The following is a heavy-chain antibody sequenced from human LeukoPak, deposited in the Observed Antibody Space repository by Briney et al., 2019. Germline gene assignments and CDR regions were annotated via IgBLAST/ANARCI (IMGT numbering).Heavy chain of an antibody. Sequence: HPGGSLRLSCAASGFTFSSHWMHWVRQVPGKGLVWVSRINTDGSTTNYADSVKGRFTISRDNAENTLYLQMNSLRADDTAVYHCVSHVYSGSPFDIWGQGTMVTVSS. CDR3: VSHVYSGSPFDI. CDR1: GFTFSSHW. CDR2: INTDGSTT. D-gene: IGHD4-23*01. V-gene: IGHV3-74*01. J-gene: IGHJ3*02.